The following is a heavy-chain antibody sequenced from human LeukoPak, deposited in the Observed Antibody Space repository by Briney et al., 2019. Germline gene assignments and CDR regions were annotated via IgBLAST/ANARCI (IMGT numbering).Heavy chain of an antibody. CDR3: ARDGIRGVEFDY. CDR2: INSDGSST. J-gene: IGHJ4*02. V-gene: IGHV3-74*01. D-gene: IGHD3-10*01. Sequence: GGSLRLSCAASGFTFSSYWMHWVRQAPGKGLVWVSRINSDGSSTSYADSVKGRFTISRDNAKNTLYLQMNSLRVEDTAVYYCARDGIRGVEFDYWGQGTLVTVSS. CDR1: GFTFSSYW.